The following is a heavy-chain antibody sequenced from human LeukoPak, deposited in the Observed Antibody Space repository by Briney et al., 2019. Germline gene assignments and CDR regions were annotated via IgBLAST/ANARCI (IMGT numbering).Heavy chain of an antibody. V-gene: IGHV3-48*02. CDR1: GFXFSAYS. CDR2: ISPTSDIV. J-gene: IGHJ4*02. CDR3: ARVRSGWYDDY. Sequence: GGSLRLSCAASGFXFSAYSMTWVRQAPGKGLEWVSFISPTSDIVFYAASVKGRFTISRDNAKNSLYLQMNSLRDEDTAVYYCARVRSGWYDDYWGQGTLVTVSS. D-gene: IGHD6-19*01.